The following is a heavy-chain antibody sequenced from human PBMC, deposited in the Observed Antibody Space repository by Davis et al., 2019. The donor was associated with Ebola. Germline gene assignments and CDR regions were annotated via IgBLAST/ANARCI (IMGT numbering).Heavy chain of an antibody. V-gene: IGHV5-51*01. Sequence: VSCKGSAYSFTSYWIGWVRQMPGKGLEWMGIIYPGDSDTRYSPSFQGQVTISADKSISTAYLQWSSLKASDTAMYYCARPRTTAKTPPCDYWGQGTLVTVAS. CDR1: AYSFTSYW. CDR2: IYPGDSDT. D-gene: IGHD4-17*01. CDR3: ARPRTTAKTPPCDY. J-gene: IGHJ4*02.